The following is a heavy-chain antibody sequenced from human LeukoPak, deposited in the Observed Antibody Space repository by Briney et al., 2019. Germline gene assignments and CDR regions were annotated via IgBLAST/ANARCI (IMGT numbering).Heavy chain of an antibody. CDR3: ARHAPYGGRETYYYDSSGYYYPPDY. CDR2: IDPSDSYT. CDR1: GYSFTSYW. D-gene: IGHD3-22*01. J-gene: IGHJ4*02. Sequence: GESLKISCKGSGYSFTSYWISWVRQMPGKGLEWMGRIDPSDSYTNYSPSFQGHVTISADKSISTAYLQWSSLKASDTAMYYCARHAPYGGRETYYYDSSGYYYPPDYWGQGTLVTVSS. V-gene: IGHV5-10-1*01.